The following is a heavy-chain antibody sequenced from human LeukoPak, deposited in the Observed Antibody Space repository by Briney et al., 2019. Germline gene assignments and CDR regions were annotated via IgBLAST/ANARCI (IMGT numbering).Heavy chain of an antibody. CDR2: ISSSGSTI. J-gene: IGHJ5*02. CDR1: GFTFSDYY. CDR3: ARDERQQLGGNWFDP. D-gene: IGHD6-13*01. V-gene: IGHV3-11*04. Sequence: AGGSLRLSCAASGFTFSDYYMSWIRQAPGKGLEWVSYISSSGSTIYYADSVKGRFTISRDNAKNSLYLQMNSLRAEDTAVYYCARDERQQLGGNWFDPWGQGTLVTVSS.